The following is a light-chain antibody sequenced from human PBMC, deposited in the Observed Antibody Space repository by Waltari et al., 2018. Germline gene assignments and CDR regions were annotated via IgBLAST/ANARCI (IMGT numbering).Light chain of an antibody. CDR3: CSYAGNSVV. V-gene: IGLV2-8*01. J-gene: IGLJ2*01. Sequence: QSALTQPPSASGSPGQSVTISCTGTSSDVGGYNYVSWYQQHPGKAPKVMIYEVSKRPAGVRVRVSGYKSGNTASMTVSGLQAEDEADYYCCSYAGNSVVFGGGTKLTVL. CDR2: EVS. CDR1: SSDVGGYNY.